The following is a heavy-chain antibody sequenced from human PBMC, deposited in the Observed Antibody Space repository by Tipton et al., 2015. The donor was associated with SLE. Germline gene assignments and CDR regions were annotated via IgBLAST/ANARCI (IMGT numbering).Heavy chain of an antibody. CDR1: GGSISSSTYY. V-gene: IGHV4-39*07. D-gene: IGHD1-26*01. CDR2: IYYSGST. J-gene: IGHJ4*02. CDR3: ARDGRLAYFDS. Sequence: TLSLTCTVSGGSISSSTYYWGWIRQPPGKGLEWVGSIYYSGSTSYNPSLKSRVTISVDTSKNQFSLKLSSVTAADTAVYYCARDGRLAYFDSWGQGTLVTVSS.